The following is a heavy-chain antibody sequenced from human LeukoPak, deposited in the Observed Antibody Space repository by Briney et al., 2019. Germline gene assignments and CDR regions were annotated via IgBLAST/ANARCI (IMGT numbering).Heavy chain of an antibody. CDR2: IFYNGTT. Sequence: SETLSLTCTVSGGPIYSSSFYWGWVRQPPGMGLEWIGNIFYNGTTYYNPSLKSRVTIFVDTSKNLFSLKLTSVTAADSAVYYCARRPRMVASTNWFDPWGQGTLVIVSS. CDR1: GGPIYSSSFY. CDR3: ARRPRMVASTNWFDP. V-gene: IGHV4-39*01. J-gene: IGHJ5*02. D-gene: IGHD4/OR15-4a*01.